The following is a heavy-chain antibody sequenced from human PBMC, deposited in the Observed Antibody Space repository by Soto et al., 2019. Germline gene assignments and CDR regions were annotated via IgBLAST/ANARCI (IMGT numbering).Heavy chain of an antibody. CDR2: IGTAGDT. CDR1: GFTFSSYD. D-gene: IGHD2-15*01. CDR3: AGGLVAHDAFDI. J-gene: IGHJ3*02. V-gene: IGHV3-13*01. Sequence: PGGSLRLSCAASGFTFSSYDMHWVRQATGKGLEWVSAIGTAGDTYYPGSVKGRFTISRENAKNSLYLQMNSLRAGDTAVYYCAGGLVAHDAFDIWGQGTMVTVSS.